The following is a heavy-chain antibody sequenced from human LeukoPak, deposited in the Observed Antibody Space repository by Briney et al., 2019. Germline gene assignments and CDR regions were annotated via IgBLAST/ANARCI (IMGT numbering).Heavy chain of an antibody. CDR1: GGSVNNNIHY. J-gene: IGHJ4*02. Sequence: SETLSLTCTVSGGSVNNNIHYWGWIRQPPGKGLEWIGSTYYSGHTYYNPSLKSRATISVDMSKNQFSLKLNSVIAADTAVYYCARGGTYALVWGQGTLVTVSS. V-gene: IGHV4-39*07. D-gene: IGHD3-16*01. CDR3: ARGGTYALV. CDR2: TYYSGHT.